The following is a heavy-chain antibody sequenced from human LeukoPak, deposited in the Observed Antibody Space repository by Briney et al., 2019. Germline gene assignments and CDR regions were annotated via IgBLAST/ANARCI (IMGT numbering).Heavy chain of an antibody. V-gene: IGHV4-34*01. CDR3: ARGGGIAAQDY. CDR1: GGSFSGHY. D-gene: IGHD6-6*01. Sequence: SETLSCTCAVYGGSFSGHYWSWIRQPPGKGLEWMGEINHSGRTNYNPSLKSRVTISVDTSKNQFSLKLSSVTAADTAVYYCARGGGIAAQDYWGQGTLVTVSS. J-gene: IGHJ4*02. CDR2: INHSGRT.